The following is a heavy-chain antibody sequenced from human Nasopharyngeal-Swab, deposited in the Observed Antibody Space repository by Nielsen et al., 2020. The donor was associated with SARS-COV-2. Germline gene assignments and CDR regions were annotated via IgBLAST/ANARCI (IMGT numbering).Heavy chain of an antibody. D-gene: IGHD5/OR15-5a*01. V-gene: IGHV5-10-1*01. Sequence: VRQMPGKGLEWMGRTDPSDSYTNYSPSFQGHVTISADKSISTAYLQWSSLKASDTAMYYCASTQAQDYYYGMDVWGQGTTVTVSS. CDR2: TDPSDSYT. J-gene: IGHJ6*02. CDR3: ASTQAQDYYYGMDV.